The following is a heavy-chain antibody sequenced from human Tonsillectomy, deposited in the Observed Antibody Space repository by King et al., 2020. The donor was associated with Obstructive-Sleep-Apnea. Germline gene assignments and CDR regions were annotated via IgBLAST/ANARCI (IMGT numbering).Heavy chain of an antibody. V-gene: IGHV4-59*01. CDR3: AREAEGYAGFDY. J-gene: IGHJ4*02. Sequence: PLQESGPGLVKPSETLSLTCTVSGGSISTYYWNWIRQSPGKGLEWIGYIYHSGLSKFNPSLNSRVTLSVDTSKNQFSLKMTSVTAADTAVYYCAREAEGYAGFDYWGQGTLVTVSS. CDR2: IYHSGLS. CDR1: GGSISTYY. D-gene: IGHD4-23*01.